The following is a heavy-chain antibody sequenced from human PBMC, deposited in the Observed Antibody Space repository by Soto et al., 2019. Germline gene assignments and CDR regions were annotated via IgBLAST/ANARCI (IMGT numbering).Heavy chain of an antibody. CDR1: GGSISSGGYY. CDR2: IYYSGST. Sequence: QVQLQESGPGLVKPSQTLSLTCTVSGGSISSGGYYWSWIRQHPGKGLEWIGYIYYSGSTYYNPSLKSRVTIAVDTSKNQFSLKLSSVTAADTAVYYCAREGSSPFNWFDPWGQGTLVTVSS. D-gene: IGHD6-6*01. V-gene: IGHV4-31*03. CDR3: AREGSSPFNWFDP. J-gene: IGHJ5*02.